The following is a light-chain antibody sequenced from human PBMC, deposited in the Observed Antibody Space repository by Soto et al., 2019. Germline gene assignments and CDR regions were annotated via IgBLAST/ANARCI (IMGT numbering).Light chain of an antibody. CDR2: EVI. CDR1: STDVGGYDY. J-gene: IGLJ3*02. V-gene: IGLV2-14*01. CDR3: CSFTSNNTVV. Sequence: QSVLTQPASVSGSPGQSITISCTGASTDVGGYDYVSWYQQHPGKAPKVLIFEVINRTSGVSNRFSGSKSGNTASLTISGLQSEEEAASYCCSFTSNNTVVFGGGTKVTVL.